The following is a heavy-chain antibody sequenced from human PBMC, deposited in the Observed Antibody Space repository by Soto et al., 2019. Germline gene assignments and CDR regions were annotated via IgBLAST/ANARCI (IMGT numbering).Heavy chain of an antibody. CDR1: GFTFSSYW. Sequence: EVQLVESGGGLVQPGGSLRLSCAASGFTFSSYWMHWVRQAPGKGLVWVSRINSDGSSTSYADSVKGRFTISRDNAKNTLYLQMNSLRAEDTAVYYCARAEDSFGAFDIWGQGTMVTVSS. D-gene: IGHD3-10*01. CDR2: INSDGSST. V-gene: IGHV3-74*01. CDR3: ARAEDSFGAFDI. J-gene: IGHJ3*02.